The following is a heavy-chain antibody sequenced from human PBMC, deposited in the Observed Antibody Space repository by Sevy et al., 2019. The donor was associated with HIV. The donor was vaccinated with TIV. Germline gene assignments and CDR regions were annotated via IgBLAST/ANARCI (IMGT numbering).Heavy chain of an antibody. Sequence: GGSLRLSCAASGFTFSDPWMTWVRQAPGKGLEWVANIKEDGNERYYVDSVKGRFTLSRDNAKMSVYLELTSLRVEDSAIYYCARGRRNWGLGGLDVWGQGTTVTVSS. J-gene: IGHJ6*02. CDR1: GFTFSDPW. V-gene: IGHV3-7*01. CDR2: IKEDGNER. D-gene: IGHD3-16*01. CDR3: ARGRRNWGLGGLDV.